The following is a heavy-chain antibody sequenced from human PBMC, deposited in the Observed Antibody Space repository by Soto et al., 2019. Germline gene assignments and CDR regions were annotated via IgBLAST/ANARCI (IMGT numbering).Heavy chain of an antibody. CDR3: AREVQHFSYYMDV. J-gene: IGHJ6*03. CDR2: ISTSGVTI. D-gene: IGHD1-1*01. Sequence: VQLVESGGGLVQPGGSLRLSCAASGFTFSSHTMNWVRQAPGKGLEWVSYISTSGVTIYYADSVKGRFTISRDNAKNSLYLQVNSLRAEDTAVYYCAREVQHFSYYMDVWGKGTTVTVSS. CDR1: GFTFSSHT. V-gene: IGHV3-48*01.